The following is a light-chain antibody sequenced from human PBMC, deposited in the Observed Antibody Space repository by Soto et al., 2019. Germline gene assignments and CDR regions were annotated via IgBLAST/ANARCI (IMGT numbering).Light chain of an antibody. V-gene: IGLV1-44*01. J-gene: IGLJ2*01. CDR1: KSNVGDNT. CDR2: TNY. Sequence: QSVMSQPPSASGTPGQRITISCSGSKSNVGDNTVNWFQQVPGTAPRLLIHTNYQRPSGVPDRFSGSKSGTSASLAISGLQSEDEADYFCSAWDDSLKGVIFGGGTKLTVL. CDR3: SAWDDSLKGVI.